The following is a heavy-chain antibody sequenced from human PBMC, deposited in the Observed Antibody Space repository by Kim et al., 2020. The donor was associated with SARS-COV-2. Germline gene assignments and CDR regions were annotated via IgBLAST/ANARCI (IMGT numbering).Heavy chain of an antibody. V-gene: IGHV3-23*01. CDR2: GGDA. CDR3: AKNWNFDY. D-gene: IGHD3-3*01. Sequence: GGDAYYADSVKGRFTISGDKPKNTLYLQMNSLRAEDTAIYYCAKNWNFDYWGQGTLVTVSS. J-gene: IGHJ4*02.